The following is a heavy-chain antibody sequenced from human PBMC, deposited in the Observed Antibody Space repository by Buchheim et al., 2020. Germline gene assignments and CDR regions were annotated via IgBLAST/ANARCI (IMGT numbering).Heavy chain of an antibody. CDR1: GGSFSGYY. CDR2: INHSGST. D-gene: IGHD5-18*01. J-gene: IGHJ5*02. CDR3: ARGPAMVWFDP. Sequence: QVQLQQWGAGLLKPSETLSLTCAVSGGSFSGYYWSWIRQPPGKGLEWIGEINHSGSTNYNPSLKSRVTISVDTSKNQFSLKLSSVTAADTAVYYCARGPAMVWFDPWGQGTL. V-gene: IGHV4-34*01.